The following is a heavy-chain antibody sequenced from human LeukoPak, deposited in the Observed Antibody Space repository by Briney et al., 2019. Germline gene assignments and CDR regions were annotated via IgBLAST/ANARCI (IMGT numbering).Heavy chain of an antibody. CDR1: GFTFSSYS. CDR3: ARAIADYYDSSGYSDFDY. J-gene: IGHJ4*02. V-gene: IGHV3-48*04. Sequence: GGSLRLSCAASGFTFSSYSMNWVRQAPGKGLEWVSYISSSSSTIYYADSVKGRFTISRDNAKNSLYLQMNSLRAEDTAVYYCARAIADYYDSSGYSDFDYWGQGTLVTVSS. CDR2: ISSSSSTI. D-gene: IGHD3-22*01.